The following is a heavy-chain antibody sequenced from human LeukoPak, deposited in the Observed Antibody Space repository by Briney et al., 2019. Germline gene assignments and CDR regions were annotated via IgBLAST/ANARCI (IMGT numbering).Heavy chain of an antibody. Sequence: GGSLRLSCAASGFTFRDSYMSWIRQAPGKGLEWLSYISSVSNIISYADSVKGRFTISRDNAKNSLYLQMHGLRAEDTAVYYCARAGGGNMDFQHWGQGTLVTVSS. J-gene: IGHJ1*01. V-gene: IGHV3-11*04. CDR3: ARAGGGNMDFQH. CDR1: GFTFRDSY. CDR2: ISSVSNII. D-gene: IGHD4-23*01.